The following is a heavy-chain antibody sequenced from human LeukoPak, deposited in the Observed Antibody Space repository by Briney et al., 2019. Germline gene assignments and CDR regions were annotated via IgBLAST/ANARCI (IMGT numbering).Heavy chain of an antibody. CDR1: GYTFTGYY. CDR2: INPNSGGT. D-gene: IGHD2-15*01. V-gene: IGHV1-2*02. CDR3: ARGLAAALGYFDY. J-gene: IGHJ4*02. Sequence: GASVKVSCKAFGYTFTGYYMHWVRQAPGQGPEWMGWINPNSGGTNYAQKFQGRVTMTRDTSISTVYMERSRLRSDDTAVFYCARGLAAALGYFDYWGQGTLVTVSS.